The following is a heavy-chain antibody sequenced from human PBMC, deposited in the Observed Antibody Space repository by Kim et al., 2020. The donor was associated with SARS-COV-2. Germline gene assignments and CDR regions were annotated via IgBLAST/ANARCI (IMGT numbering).Heavy chain of an antibody. V-gene: IGHV3-23*01. J-gene: IGHJ4*02. Sequence: GGSLRLSCAASGFTFSIYAMTWVRQAPGKGLEWVSFISGGGGGTYYADSVKGRFTISRDNSKNTLYLQMNSLRAEDTAVYYCAKNLRSSSSIDYWGQGTLVTVSS. CDR1: GFTFSIYA. D-gene: IGHD6-6*01. CDR2: ISGGGGGT. CDR3: AKNLRSSSSIDY.